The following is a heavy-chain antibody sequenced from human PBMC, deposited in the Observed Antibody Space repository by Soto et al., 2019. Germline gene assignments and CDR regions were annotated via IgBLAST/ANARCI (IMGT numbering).Heavy chain of an antibody. CDR3: ARGNDWKSSTFDI. CDR2: VYYSGGT. V-gene: IGHV4-59*11. D-gene: IGHD2-21*01. CDR1: GGSLTDHY. Sequence: QVQLQESGPGLVKPSETLSFTCTVAGGSLTDHYWNWFRQSPGKGLHWIGYVYYSGGTNYNPSLKSRVTMSVDTSKNQFSLNLRSVTAADTAVYYCARGNDWKSSTFDIWGQGTMVSVSS. J-gene: IGHJ3*02.